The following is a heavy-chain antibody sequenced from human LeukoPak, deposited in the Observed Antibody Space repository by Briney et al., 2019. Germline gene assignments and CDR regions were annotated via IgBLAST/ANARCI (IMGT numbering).Heavy chain of an antibody. V-gene: IGHV3-7*03. CDR3: ARRAAAEYYYYYMDV. Sequence: GGSLRLSCVASGFTFSSYWMTWVRQAPGKGLEWVANIKTDGSQIYYVDSVKGRFTISRDNAKNSLYLQMNSLRAEDTALYYCARRAAAEYYYYYMDVWGKGTTVTVSS. CDR1: GFTFSSYW. CDR2: IKTDGSQI. J-gene: IGHJ6*03. D-gene: IGHD6-13*01.